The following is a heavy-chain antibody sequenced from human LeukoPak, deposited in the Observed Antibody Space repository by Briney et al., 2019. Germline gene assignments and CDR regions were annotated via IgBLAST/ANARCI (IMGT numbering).Heavy chain of an antibody. D-gene: IGHD5-18*01. CDR3: ARVPGYSYGLFPRQYYFDY. J-gene: IGHJ4*02. CDR1: GGSISSYY. Sequence: SETLSLTCTVSGGSISSYYWSWIRQPPGKGLEWIGYISYSGSTNYNPSLKSRVTISVDTSKNQFSLKLSSVTAADTAVYYCARVPGYSYGLFPRQYYFDYWGQGTLVTVSS. V-gene: IGHV4-59*08. CDR2: ISYSGST.